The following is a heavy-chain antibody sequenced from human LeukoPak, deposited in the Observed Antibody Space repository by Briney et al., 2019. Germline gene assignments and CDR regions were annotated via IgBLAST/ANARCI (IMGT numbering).Heavy chain of an antibody. D-gene: IGHD3-22*01. CDR2: VSGTADNT. Sequence: GGPLRLSCAASGFTINSYAMSWVRQAPGKGLEWVSAVSGTADNTYYAESVNGRFTISRDNSKNTLYLQMNSLRAEDAGVYYCAEATYYYDSHGYNGVFDYWGQGALVTLSA. CDR3: AEATYYYDSHGYNGVFDY. CDR1: GFTINSYA. V-gene: IGHV3-23*01. J-gene: IGHJ4*02.